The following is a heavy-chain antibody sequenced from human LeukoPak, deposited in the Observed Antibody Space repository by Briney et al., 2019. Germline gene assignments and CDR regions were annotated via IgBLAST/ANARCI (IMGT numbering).Heavy chain of an antibody. CDR1: GFIFSNYW. Sequence: GGSLRLSCAASGFIFSNYWMSLVRQGPGKGLEWVANIKQDGSESYYVDSVMGRFTISRDNAKNSLYLQMNSLRPEDTAVYYCASGNEFDYWGQGTLVAVSS. J-gene: IGHJ4*02. CDR2: IKQDGSES. V-gene: IGHV3-7*01. CDR3: ASGNEFDY. D-gene: IGHD1-26*01.